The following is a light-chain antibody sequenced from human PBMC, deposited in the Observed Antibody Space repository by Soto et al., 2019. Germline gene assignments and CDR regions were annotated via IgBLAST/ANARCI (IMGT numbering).Light chain of an antibody. J-gene: IGKJ4*01. V-gene: IGKV3-20*01. CDR1: ERLSSVY. CDR2: GAS. Sequence: EIVLTQSPGTLSLSPGERATLSCRASERLSSVYLAWYQQRPGQPPRLLIYGASNRATGIPDRFSGRRSGTEFTLTIAGLQPEDFATYYCQQYESYSPLTFGGGTKVDIK. CDR3: QQYESYSPLT.